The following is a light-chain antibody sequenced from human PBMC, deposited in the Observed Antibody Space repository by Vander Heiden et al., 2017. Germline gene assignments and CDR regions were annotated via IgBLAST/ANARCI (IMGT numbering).Light chain of an antibody. Sequence: DIQMTQSPSSLSASVGDRVTITCRASQSISSYLNWYQQKPGKAPKLLIYAASSLQSGVPSRFRGSGSGTDFTLTISRLQPEEFATYYCQQSYSTPWTFGQGTKVEIK. CDR1: QSISSY. J-gene: IGKJ1*01. V-gene: IGKV1-39*01. CDR2: AAS. CDR3: QQSYSTPWT.